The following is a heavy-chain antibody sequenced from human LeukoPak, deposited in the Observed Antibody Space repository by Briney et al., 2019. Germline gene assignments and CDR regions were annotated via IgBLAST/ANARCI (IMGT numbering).Heavy chain of an antibody. CDR2: ISYDGSNK. Sequence: GGSLRLSCAASGFTFSSYGMHWVRQAPGKGLEWVAVISYDGSNKYYADSVKGRFTISRDNSKNTLYLQMNSLRAEDTAVYYCAKDVYYYDSSGYYCDYWGQGTLVTVSS. CDR1: GFTFSSYG. D-gene: IGHD3-22*01. CDR3: AKDVYYYDSSGYYCDY. J-gene: IGHJ4*02. V-gene: IGHV3-30*18.